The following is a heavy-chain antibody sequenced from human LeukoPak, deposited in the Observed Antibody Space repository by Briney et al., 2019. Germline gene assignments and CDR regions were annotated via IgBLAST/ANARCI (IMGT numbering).Heavy chain of an antibody. V-gene: IGHV3-23*01. D-gene: IGHD5-12*01. Sequence: GGSLRLSCAASGFTFRNYAVVWVRQAPGKGLEWVSAITGSGSTTYYADSVRGRFTIYRDNSKNTLYLQMNSLRAEDTAVYYCAKGGYGPDAFDIWGQGTMVTVSS. CDR2: ITGSGSTT. J-gene: IGHJ3*02. CDR3: AKGGYGPDAFDI. CDR1: GFTFRNYA.